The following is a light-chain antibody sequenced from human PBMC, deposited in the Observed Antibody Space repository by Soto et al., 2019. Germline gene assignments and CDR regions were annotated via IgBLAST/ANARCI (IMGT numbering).Light chain of an antibody. Sequence: EIVMTQSPATLSVSPGDRATLSGRASQSINSNLAWYQQQPGQAPRLXIYGASSRATGIPDRFSGSGSGTDFTLTISRLEPEDFAVYYCQHYGSSPLTFGGGTKVDIK. CDR2: GAS. CDR3: QHYGSSPLT. CDR1: QSINSN. J-gene: IGKJ4*01. V-gene: IGKV3-20*01.